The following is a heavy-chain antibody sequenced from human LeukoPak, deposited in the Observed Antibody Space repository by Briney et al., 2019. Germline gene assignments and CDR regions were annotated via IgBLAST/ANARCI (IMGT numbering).Heavy chain of an antibody. J-gene: IGHJ4*02. Sequence: SVKVSCKASGGTFSSYTISWVRQAPGQGLEWMGRIIPILGIANYAQKFQGRVTITADKSTSTAYMELSSLRSEDTAVYYCARTRGYSDYEGYFDYWGQGTLVTVSS. CDR1: GGTFSSYT. D-gene: IGHD5-12*01. CDR3: ARTRGYSDYEGYFDY. V-gene: IGHV1-69*02. CDR2: IIPILGIA.